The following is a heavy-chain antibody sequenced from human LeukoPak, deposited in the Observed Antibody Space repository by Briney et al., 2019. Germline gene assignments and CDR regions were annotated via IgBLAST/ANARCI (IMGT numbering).Heavy chain of an antibody. V-gene: IGHV4-39*01. CDR3: ARRQQLAELFDY. CDR1: GFTVSSNY. Sequence: PGGSLTLSCAASGFTVSSNYMSWVRQAPGKGLEWIGSIYYSGSTYYNPSLKSRVTISVDTSKNQFSLKLSSVTAADTAVYYCARRQQLAELFDYWGQGTLVTVSS. CDR2: IYYSGST. D-gene: IGHD6-13*01. J-gene: IGHJ4*02.